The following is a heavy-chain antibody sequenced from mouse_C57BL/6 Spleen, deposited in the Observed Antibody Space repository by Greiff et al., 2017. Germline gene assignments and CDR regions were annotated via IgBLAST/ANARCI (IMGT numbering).Heavy chain of an antibody. Sequence: EVQLQQSGPELVKPGASVKMSCKASGYTFTDYYMNWVKQSHGKSLEWIGVINPNNGGTSYHQKFQGKATLTVDKSSSTAYIELHSLTSEDSAVDYCATSEASSGTGFAVWGTGTLVTVSA. CDR2: INPNNGGT. J-gene: IGHJ3*01. D-gene: IGHD3-2*02. V-gene: IGHV1-26*01. CDR1: GYTFTDYY. CDR3: ATSEASSGTGFAV.